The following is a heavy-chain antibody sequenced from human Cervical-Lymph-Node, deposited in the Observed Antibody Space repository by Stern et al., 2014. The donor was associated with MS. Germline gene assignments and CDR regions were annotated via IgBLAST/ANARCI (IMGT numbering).Heavy chain of an antibody. Sequence: QMQLQESGPGLVKPSETLSLTCTVSGGSISSSSYYWGWIRQPPGKGLEWIGSIYYGGSTYCNPSLKIRVTISIDTPKNQFSLKLSSVTAADTAVYYCARWAYSSGWYNWFDPWGQGTLVTVYS. CDR3: ARWAYSSGWYNWFDP. J-gene: IGHJ5*02. D-gene: IGHD3-22*01. CDR1: GGSISSSSYY. V-gene: IGHV4-39*01. CDR2: IYYGGST.